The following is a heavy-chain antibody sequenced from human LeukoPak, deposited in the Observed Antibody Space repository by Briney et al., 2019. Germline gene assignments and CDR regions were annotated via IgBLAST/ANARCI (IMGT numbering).Heavy chain of an antibody. Sequence: SETLSLACTVSGGSISSYYWSWIRQPPGKGLEWIGYIYYSGSTNYNPSLKSRVTISVDTSKNQFSLKLSSVTAADTAVYYCARGIAAAGFNWFDPWGQGTLVTVSS. D-gene: IGHD6-13*01. CDR3: ARGIAAAGFNWFDP. J-gene: IGHJ5*02. CDR1: GGSISSYY. V-gene: IGHV4-59*01. CDR2: IYYSGST.